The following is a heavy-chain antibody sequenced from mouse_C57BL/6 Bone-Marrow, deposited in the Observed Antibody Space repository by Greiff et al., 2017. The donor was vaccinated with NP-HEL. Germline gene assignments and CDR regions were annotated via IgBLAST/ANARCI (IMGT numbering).Heavy chain of an antibody. J-gene: IGHJ2*01. V-gene: IGHV14-4*01. CDR1: GFNIKDDY. CDR2: IDPENGDT. D-gene: IGHD3-2*02. Sequence: EVQLQQSGAELVRPGASVKLSCTASGFNIKDDYMHWVKQRPEQGLEWIGWIDPENGDTEYASKFQGKATITAGTSSNTAYLQLSSLTSEDTAVYYCTTSTPQEDYWGQGTTLTVSS. CDR3: TTSTPQEDY.